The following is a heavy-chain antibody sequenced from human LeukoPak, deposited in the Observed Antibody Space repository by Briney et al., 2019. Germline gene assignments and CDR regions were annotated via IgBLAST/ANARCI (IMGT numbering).Heavy chain of an antibody. CDR1: GGTFSSYA. Sequence: SVKVSCKASGGTFSSYAISWVRQAPGQGLEWMGGIIPIFGTANYAQKFQGRVTITADESTSTAYMELSSLRSEDTAVYYCARANRARDGYNEGYYYYGMDVWGQGTTVTVSS. CDR3: ARANRARDGYNEGYYYYGMDV. J-gene: IGHJ6*02. CDR2: IIPIFGTA. D-gene: IGHD5-24*01. V-gene: IGHV1-69*01.